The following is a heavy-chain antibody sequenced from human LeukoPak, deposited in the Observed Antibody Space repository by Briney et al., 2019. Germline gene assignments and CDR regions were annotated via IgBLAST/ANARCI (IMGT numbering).Heavy chain of an antibody. Sequence: GGSLRLSCAASEFTVSSSHMSWVRQAPGKGLEWVSIIYSGGSTSYADSVKGRFIISRDNSKNTLYLQTNSLRAEDTAVYYCARRSPIAGAGPRRLEDWGQGTLVTVSS. CDR3: ARRSPIAGAGPRRLED. D-gene: IGHD6-13*01. CDR1: EFTVSSSH. J-gene: IGHJ4*02. V-gene: IGHV3-53*01. CDR2: IYSGGST.